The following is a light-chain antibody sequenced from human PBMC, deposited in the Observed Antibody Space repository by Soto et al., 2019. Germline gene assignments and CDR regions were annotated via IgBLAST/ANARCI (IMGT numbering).Light chain of an antibody. CDR3: GQFVGTPQRT. J-gene: IGKJ1*01. Sequence: EIVLTQSPGTLSLSPGERATLSCRASQSVSSTFLAWYQQKPGQAPRLLIFGVSNRANGIPDRFSGSGSGTDFTRTIRRQEPEDLAVYYCGQFVGTPQRTFGQGTKVEIK. CDR1: QSVSSTF. CDR2: GVS. V-gene: IGKV3-20*01.